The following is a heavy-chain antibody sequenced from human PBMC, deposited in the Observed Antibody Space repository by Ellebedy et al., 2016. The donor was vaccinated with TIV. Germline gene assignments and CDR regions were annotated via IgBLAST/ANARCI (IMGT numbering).Heavy chain of an antibody. CDR1: GYTFTGYY. CDR3: ARGPPGEWLPVY. D-gene: IGHD3-3*01. V-gene: IGHV1-2*02. Sequence: ASVKVSCXASGYTFTGYYMHWVRQAPGQGLEWMGWINPNSGGTNYAQKFQGRVTMTRNTSISTAYMELSSLRSEDTAVYYCARGPPGEWLPVYWGQGTLVTVSS. CDR2: INPNSGGT. J-gene: IGHJ4*02.